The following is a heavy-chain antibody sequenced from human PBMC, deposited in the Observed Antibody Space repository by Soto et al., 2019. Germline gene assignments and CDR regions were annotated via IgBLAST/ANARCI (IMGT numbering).Heavy chain of an antibody. V-gene: IGHV4-31*03. CDR3: ARGPRGDNGFDP. Sequence: QVQLQASGPGLVKPSQTLSLTCTVSGASISSCSYYWSWIRPHQGKGMEGIGYIYSSGSTYYNPSRESRVTISVDTSKNQFSLKLNSVTAADTAVYYCARGPRGDNGFDPWGQGTLVTVSS. J-gene: IGHJ5*02. D-gene: IGHD3-10*01. CDR1: GASISSCSYY. CDR2: IYSSGST.